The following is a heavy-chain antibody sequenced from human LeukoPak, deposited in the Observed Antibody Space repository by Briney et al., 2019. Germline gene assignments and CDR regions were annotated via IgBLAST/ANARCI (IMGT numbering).Heavy chain of an antibody. D-gene: IGHD3-22*01. J-gene: IGHJ4*02. Sequence: PGGSLRLSCAASGFTFSSYAMSWVRQAPGKGLEWVSAISGSGGSTYYADSVKGRFTISRDNSKNTLYLQMNSLRAEDTAVYYCAKDREDYYDSSGFDYFDYWGQGTLVTVSS. CDR1: GFTFSSYA. CDR3: AKDREDYYDSSGFDYFDY. CDR2: ISGSGGST. V-gene: IGHV3-23*01.